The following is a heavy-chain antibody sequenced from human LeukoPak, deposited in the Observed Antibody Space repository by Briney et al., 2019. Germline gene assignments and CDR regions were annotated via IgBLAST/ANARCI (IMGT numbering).Heavy chain of an antibody. CDR3: ATGPQITTVVTPSY. CDR1: VYTHTELS. V-gene: IGHV1-24*01. CDR2: FDNEDGKT. J-gene: IGHJ4*02. Sequence: GSVTVSCKVSVYTHTELSMHWVRQAPGKGREGMGGFDNEDGKTIYAQKFLGRVTMTEDTSPDTAYMELSSLRSEDSAVYYCATGPQITTVVTPSYWGQGTLV. D-gene: IGHD4-23*01.